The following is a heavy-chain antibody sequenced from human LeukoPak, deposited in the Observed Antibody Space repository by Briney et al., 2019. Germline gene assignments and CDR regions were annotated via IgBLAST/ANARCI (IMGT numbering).Heavy chain of an antibody. CDR2: INTSGGNT. V-gene: IGHV1-46*01. J-gene: IGHJ1*01. Sequence: ASVKVSCKASGYTFTSYYMHWVRQAPGQGPEWMGVINTSGGNTSYAQKFQGRVTMTRDTSTSTVYMELSSLRSEDTAVYYCARGTGIAAAITSLFQYWGQGTLVTVSS. CDR1: GYTFTSYY. CDR3: ARGTGIAAAITSLFQY. D-gene: IGHD6-13*01.